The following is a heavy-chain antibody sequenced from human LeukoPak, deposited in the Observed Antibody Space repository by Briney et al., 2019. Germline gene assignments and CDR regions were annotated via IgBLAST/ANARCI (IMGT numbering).Heavy chain of an antibody. CDR3: ARVRRYYGSGSYSYYYYMDV. J-gene: IGHJ6*03. CDR1: GGSISSSSYY. Sequence: SETLSLTCTVSGGSISSSSYYWGWIRQPPGKGLEWIGYIYYSGSTNYNPSLKSRVTISVDTSKNQFSLKLSSVTAADTAVYYCARVRRYYGSGSYSYYYYMDVWGKGTTVTVSS. CDR2: IYYSGST. V-gene: IGHV4-61*05. D-gene: IGHD3-10*01.